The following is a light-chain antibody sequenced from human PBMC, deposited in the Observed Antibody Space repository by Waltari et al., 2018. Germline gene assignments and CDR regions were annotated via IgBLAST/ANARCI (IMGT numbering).Light chain of an antibody. CDR1: KNNVGNQG. CDR3: AAWDNNLNAYV. J-gene: IGLJ1*01. Sequence: QAGLTQPPSVSKALKQTATLTCIGNKNNVGNQGVVWLQQRQGHPPKLLSSRTNNRPSGSSERFSTPRAGNTASLTISGLQAEDEGDYYCAAWDNNLNAYVFGPGTKVTVL. CDR2: RTN. V-gene: IGLV10-54*04.